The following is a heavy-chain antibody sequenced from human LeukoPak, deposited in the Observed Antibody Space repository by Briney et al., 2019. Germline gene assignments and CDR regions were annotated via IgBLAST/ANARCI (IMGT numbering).Heavy chain of an antibody. J-gene: IGHJ4*02. CDR1: GFTFSEYS. V-gene: IGHV3-48*01. D-gene: IGHD2-21*01. CDR2: INNDRSSI. Sequence: PGGSLRLSXAASGFTFSEYSMNWVRQAPGKGMEWISYINNDRSSITDSVKGRFTISRDTAENSLFLQMNSLRAEDTAVYYCARDTDWSFDYWGQGILVTVSS. CDR3: ARDTDWSFDY.